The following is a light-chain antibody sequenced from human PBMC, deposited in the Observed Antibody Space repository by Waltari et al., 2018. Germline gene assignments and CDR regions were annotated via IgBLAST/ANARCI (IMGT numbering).Light chain of an antibody. CDR2: AAS. Sequence: DIQMTQSPSSLSASVGDRVTTPCRASQGITNYLAWYQHKPGKVPKLLIYAASTLQSGVPSRFSGSGSGTDFTLTISSLQPEDVATYYCQKYDSAPRTFGQGTKVEIK. V-gene: IGKV1-27*01. J-gene: IGKJ1*01. CDR3: QKYDSAPRT. CDR1: QGITNY.